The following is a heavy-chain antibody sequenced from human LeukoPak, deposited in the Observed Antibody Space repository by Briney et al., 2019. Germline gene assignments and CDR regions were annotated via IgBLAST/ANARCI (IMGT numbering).Heavy chain of an antibody. V-gene: IGHV4-39*07. CDR3: ARDFSSSSTVYYYYYMDV. CDR2: ISYSGTT. J-gene: IGHJ6*03. Sequence: SETLSLTCTVSGGSISSRPYYWGWVRQPPGKGLEWIGTISYSGTTYYSSSLKSRVTISLDTSKNQFSLKLSSVTAADTAIYYCARDFSSSSTVYYYYYMDVWGKGTTVTVSS. D-gene: IGHD6-6*01. CDR1: GGSISSRPYY.